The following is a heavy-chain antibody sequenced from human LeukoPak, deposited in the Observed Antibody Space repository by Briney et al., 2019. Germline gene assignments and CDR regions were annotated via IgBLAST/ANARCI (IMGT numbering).Heavy chain of an antibody. CDR2: IYSGGST. CDR1: GFTFSSYA. Sequence: SGGSLRLSCAASGFTFSSYAMSWVRQAPGKGLEWVSVIYSGGSTYYADSVKGRFTISRDNSKNTLYLQMNSLRAEDTAVYYCARDAYDSSGYYLPLDYWGQGTLVTVSS. CDR3: ARDAYDSSGYYLPLDY. V-gene: IGHV3-66*01. J-gene: IGHJ4*02. D-gene: IGHD3-22*01.